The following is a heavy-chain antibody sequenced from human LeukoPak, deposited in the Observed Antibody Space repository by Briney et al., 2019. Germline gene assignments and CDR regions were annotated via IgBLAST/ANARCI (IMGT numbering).Heavy chain of an antibody. J-gene: IGHJ4*02. D-gene: IGHD3-22*01. Sequence: GGSLRLSCSASGFTFSHYWMNWVRQAPGKGLVWVSRINDDGSRTDYADSVKGRFTISRDNAKNTLYLQVDSLRDEDTAVYYCARGYHYDSSGLDYWGQGTLVTVSS. CDR3: ARGYHYDSSGLDY. CDR1: GFTFSHYW. CDR2: INDDGSRT. V-gene: IGHV3-74*01.